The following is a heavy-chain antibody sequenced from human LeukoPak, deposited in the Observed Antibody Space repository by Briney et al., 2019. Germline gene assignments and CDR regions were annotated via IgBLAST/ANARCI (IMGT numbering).Heavy chain of an antibody. V-gene: IGHV1-8*02. CDR1: GYTFTSYY. CDR3: ASSSGYYFDIHRPLDY. J-gene: IGHJ4*02. CDR2: INPNSGNT. D-gene: IGHD3-22*01. Sequence: GASVKVSCKASGYTFTSYYMHWVRQAPGQGLEWMGIINPNSGNTGYAQEFQGRVTMTRNTSISTAYMELSSLGSEDTAVYYCASSSGYYFDIHRPLDYWGQGTLVTVSS.